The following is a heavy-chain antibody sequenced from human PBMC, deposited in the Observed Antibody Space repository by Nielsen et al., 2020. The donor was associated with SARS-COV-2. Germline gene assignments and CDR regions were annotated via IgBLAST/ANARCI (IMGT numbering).Heavy chain of an antibody. Sequence: GESLKISCAASGFTFSSYAMSWVRQAPGKGLEWVSGISASGGSTFYADSVKGRFTISRDNSKNTLYVQMDSLRAEDTAVYYCAKPSDYARTKYYGGMDVWGQGTSVTVSS. CDR2: ISASGGST. CDR1: GFTFSSYA. V-gene: IGHV3-23*01. J-gene: IGHJ6*02. CDR3: AKPSDYARTKYYGGMDV. D-gene: IGHD4-17*01.